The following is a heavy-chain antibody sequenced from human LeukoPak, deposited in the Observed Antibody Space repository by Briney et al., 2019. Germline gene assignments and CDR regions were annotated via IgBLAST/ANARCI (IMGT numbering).Heavy chain of an antibody. J-gene: IGHJ4*02. Sequence: GGSLRLSCVASGFTFSNAWMSWVRQAPIKGLEWVGRIKRKIDGETTDYAAPAKGRFTISRDDSKNALYLQMNSLKTEDTAVYYCTSEERGGFDYWGRGTLVTVSS. CDR2: IKRKIDGETT. D-gene: IGHD3-10*01. CDR1: GFTFSNAW. V-gene: IGHV3-15*01. CDR3: TSEERGGFDY.